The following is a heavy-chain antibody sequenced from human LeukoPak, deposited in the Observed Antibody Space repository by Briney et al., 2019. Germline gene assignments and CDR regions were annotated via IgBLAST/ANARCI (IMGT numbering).Heavy chain of an antibody. CDR1: GGTFSSYA. D-gene: IGHD6-19*01. J-gene: IGHJ3*02. CDR2: INAGNGNT. CDR3: ARGSEQWLVRGAFDI. V-gene: IGHV1-3*01. Sequence: ASVKVSCKASGGTFSSYAISWVRQAPGQRLEWMGWINAGNGNTKYSQKFQGRVTITRDASASTAYMELSSLRSEDTAVYYCARGSEQWLVRGAFDIWGQGTMVTVSS.